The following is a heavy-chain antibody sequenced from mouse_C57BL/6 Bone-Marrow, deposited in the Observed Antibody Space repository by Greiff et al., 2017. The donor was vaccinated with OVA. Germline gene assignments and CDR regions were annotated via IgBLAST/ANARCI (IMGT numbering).Heavy chain of an antibody. D-gene: IGHD1-1*01. CDR2: IYPRSGNT. J-gene: IGHJ4*01. CDR1: GYTFTSYG. V-gene: IGHV1-81*01. Sequence: QVQLQQSGAELARPGASVKLSCKASGYTFTSYGISWVKQRTGQGLEWIGEIYPRSGNTYYNEKFKGKATLTADKSSSTAYMELRSLTSEDSAVYFWAREGLLRSFYAMDYWGQGNSVTVSA. CDR3: AREGLLRSFYAMDY.